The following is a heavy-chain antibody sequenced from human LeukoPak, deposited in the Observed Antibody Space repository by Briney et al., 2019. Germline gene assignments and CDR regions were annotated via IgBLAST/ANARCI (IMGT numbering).Heavy chain of an antibody. J-gene: IGHJ4*02. Sequence: SETLSLTCTVSGGSLISTVYYWAWIRQPPGKGLEWIGSIHHSGSTYYNPSLQSRVTISVDTSKTQFSLKLNSVTAADTAVYYCARLYSASWCFDYWRQGALVTVSS. D-gene: IGHD6-13*01. CDR3: ARLYSASWCFDY. V-gene: IGHV4-39*01. CDR2: IHHSGST. CDR1: GGSLISTVYY.